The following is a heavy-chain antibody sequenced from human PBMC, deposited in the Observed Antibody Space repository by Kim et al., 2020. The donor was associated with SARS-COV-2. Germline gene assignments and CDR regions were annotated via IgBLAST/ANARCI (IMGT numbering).Heavy chain of an antibody. J-gene: IGHJ4*02. CDR3: AKDLDC. V-gene: IGHV3-30*02. CDR2: NQ. Sequence: NQHEADAVQGRFTLSRDNSQNTVYLKMTSLRAEDTAVYYCAKDLDCWGQGTLVTVSS.